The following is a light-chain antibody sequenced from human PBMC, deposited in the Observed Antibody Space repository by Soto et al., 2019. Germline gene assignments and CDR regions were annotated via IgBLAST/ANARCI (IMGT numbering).Light chain of an antibody. V-gene: IGKV1-5*01. CDR1: QNINRW. CDR2: DAS. J-gene: IGKJ1*01. CDR3: QHYNSYSEA. Sequence: DIQITQSPSTLSASVGDRVTITCRASQNINRWLAWYQQKPGKAPKLLIYDASNLESGVPSRFSGSGSGTDFTLTISGLQPDDFATYYCQHYNSYSEAFGQGTKVDIK.